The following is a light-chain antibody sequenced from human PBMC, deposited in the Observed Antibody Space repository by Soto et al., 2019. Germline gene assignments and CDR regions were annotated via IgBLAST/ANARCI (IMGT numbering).Light chain of an antibody. J-gene: IGKJ2*01. V-gene: IGKV1-5*03. CDR3: HQYSSYSRYT. Sequence: DIQMTQSPSTLSASVGDRVTITCRASQSISSWLAWYQQKPGKAPILLIYKASSLESGVPSRFSGSGSGTEFTLTISSLQPDDFATYYCHQYSSYSRYTFGQGTKLEIK. CDR2: KAS. CDR1: QSISSW.